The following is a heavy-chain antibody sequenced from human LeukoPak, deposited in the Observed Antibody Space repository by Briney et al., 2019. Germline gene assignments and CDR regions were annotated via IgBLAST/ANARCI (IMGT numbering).Heavy chain of an antibody. V-gene: IGHV1-2*06. CDR1: GYTFSDSY. CDR3: ARSARHCNNGVCFTDYYIDL. CDR2: INPNSGDP. J-gene: IGHJ6*03. Sequence: ASVKVSCKTSGYTFSDSYIHWVRQAPGQGLEWMGRINPNSGDPNYPQKFQGRVTMTRDTSISTAYMEMSSLTSDDTAVYYCARSARHCNNGVCFTDYYIDLWGKGTTVIVSS. D-gene: IGHD2-8*01.